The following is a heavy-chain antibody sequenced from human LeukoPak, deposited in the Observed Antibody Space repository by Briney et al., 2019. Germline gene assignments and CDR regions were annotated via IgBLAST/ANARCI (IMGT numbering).Heavy chain of an antibody. CDR3: ARDVHGDYGSGWFDP. Sequence: SVNVACMTSAGTFNNSAIGWVRQAPGQGLEWLGGIMPLFGKAGYAQKFQGRVTLTKDKSTRTVYLGPTSLTSDDTAVYCCARDVHGDYGSGWFDPWGQGTLVSVSS. V-gene: IGHV1-69*05. D-gene: IGHD4-17*01. J-gene: IGHJ5*02. CDR2: IMPLFGKA. CDR1: AGTFNNSA.